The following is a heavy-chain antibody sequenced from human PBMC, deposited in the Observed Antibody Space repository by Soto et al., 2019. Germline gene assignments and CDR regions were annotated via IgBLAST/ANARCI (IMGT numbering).Heavy chain of an antibody. CDR2: IYYSGST. J-gene: IGHJ6*02. CDR1: GGSISSGGYY. D-gene: IGHD2-2*01. Sequence: SETLSLTCTVSGGSISSGGYYWSWIRQHPGKGLEWIGYIYYSGSTYYNPSLKSRVTISVDTSKNQFSLKLSSVTAADTAVYYCARDRRLVVPAAVHYYGMDVWGQGTTVTVSS. V-gene: IGHV4-31*03. CDR3: ARDRRLVVPAAVHYYGMDV.